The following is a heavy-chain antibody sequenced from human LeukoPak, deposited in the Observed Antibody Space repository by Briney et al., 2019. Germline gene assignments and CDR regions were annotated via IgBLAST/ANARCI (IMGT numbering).Heavy chain of an antibody. CDR2: IYYSGST. V-gene: IGHV4-30-4*01. CDR3: ASVVRYYYDSSGYYRDY. J-gene: IGHJ4*02. Sequence: SQTLSLTCTVSGGSISSGDYYWSWIRQPPGKGLEWIGYIYYSGSTYYNPSLKSRVTISVDTSKNQFSLKLSSVAAADTAVYYCASVVRYYYDSSGYYRDYWGQGTLVTVSS. CDR1: GGSISSGDYY. D-gene: IGHD3-22*01.